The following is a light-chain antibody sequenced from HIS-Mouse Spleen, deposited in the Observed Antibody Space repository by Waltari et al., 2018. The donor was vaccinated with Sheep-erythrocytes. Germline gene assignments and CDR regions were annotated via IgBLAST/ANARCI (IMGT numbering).Light chain of an antibody. CDR3: QAWDSSTAWNVV. CDR2: QDS. J-gene: IGLJ2*01. CDR1: KLGDKY. Sequence: SYELTQPPSVSVSPGQTASITCSGDKLGDKYACWYQQKPGQSPVRVIYQDSKRPSGIPALFSGSNSGNTATLTISGTQAMDEADYYCQAWDSSTAWNVVFGGGTKLTVL. V-gene: IGLV3-1*01.